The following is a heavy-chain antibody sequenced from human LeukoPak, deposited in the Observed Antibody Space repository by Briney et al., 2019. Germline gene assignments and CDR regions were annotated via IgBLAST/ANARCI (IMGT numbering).Heavy chain of an antibody. CDR2: INHSGST. CDR1: GGSFSGYY. V-gene: IGHV4-34*01. J-gene: IGHJ5*02. D-gene: IGHD1-1*01. CDR3: ARRERYRGWFDP. Sequence: PSETLSLTCAVYGGSFSGYYWSWIRQPPGKGLEWIGEINHSGSTNYNPSLKSRVTISVDTSKNQFSLKLSSVTAADTAVYYCARRERYRGWFDPWGQGTLVTVSS.